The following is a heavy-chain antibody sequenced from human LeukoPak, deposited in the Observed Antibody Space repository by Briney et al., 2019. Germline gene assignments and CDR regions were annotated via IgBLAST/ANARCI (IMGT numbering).Heavy chain of an antibody. J-gene: IGHJ5*02. CDR3: ARDLRGSSWYAGRGNWFDP. CDR2: ISSGSAYT. V-gene: IGHV3-21*06. Sequence: GGSLRLSCAASGFTFSTYSMNWVRQAPGKGLEWVSSISSGSAYTYYADSVKGRFTISRDNAKNSLYLQMDSLRAEDTAVYYCARDLRGSSWYAGRGNWFDPWGQGTLVTVSS. D-gene: IGHD6-13*01. CDR1: GFTFSTYS.